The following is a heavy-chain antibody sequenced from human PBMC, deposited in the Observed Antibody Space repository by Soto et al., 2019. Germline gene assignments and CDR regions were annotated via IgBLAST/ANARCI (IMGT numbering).Heavy chain of an antibody. CDR1: GFTFDDYA. D-gene: IGHD6-25*01. Sequence: GGSLRLSCAASGFTFDDYAMHWVRQAPGKGMEWVSGISWNSGSIGYADSVKGRFTISRDNAKNSLYLQMNSLRAEDTALYYFAKGVNLQRLGPIFFDYWGQGTLVTVSS. CDR2: ISWNSGSI. CDR3: AKGVNLQRLGPIFFDY. V-gene: IGHV3-9*01. J-gene: IGHJ4*02.